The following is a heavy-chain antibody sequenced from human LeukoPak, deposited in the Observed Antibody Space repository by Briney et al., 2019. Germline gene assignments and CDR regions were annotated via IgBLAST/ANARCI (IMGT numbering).Heavy chain of an antibody. V-gene: IGHV3-74*01. CDR3: ARAERWLQFADY. Sequence: GGSLRLSCAASGFTFSSYWMHWVRQAPGKGLVWVSRINSDGSSTSYADSVKGRFTTSRDNAKNTLYLQMNSLRAEDTAVYYCARAERWLQFADYWGQGTLVTVSS. D-gene: IGHD5-24*01. CDR1: GFTFSSYW. CDR2: INSDGSST. J-gene: IGHJ4*02.